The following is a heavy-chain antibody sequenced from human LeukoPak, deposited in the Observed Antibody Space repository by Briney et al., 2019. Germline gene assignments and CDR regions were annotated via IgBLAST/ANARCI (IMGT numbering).Heavy chain of an antibody. CDR3: PRSHSSGYYGWFDP. J-gene: IGHJ5*02. CDR1: GFTFSSYG. D-gene: IGHD3-22*01. CDR2: IWYDGSNK. V-gene: IGHV3-33*01. Sequence: GGSLRLSCAASGFTFSSYGMHWVRQAPGKGLEWVAVIWYDGSNKYYADSVKGRFTISRDNSKNTLYLQMNSLRAEDTAVYYCPRSHSSGYYGWFDPWGQGTLVTVSS.